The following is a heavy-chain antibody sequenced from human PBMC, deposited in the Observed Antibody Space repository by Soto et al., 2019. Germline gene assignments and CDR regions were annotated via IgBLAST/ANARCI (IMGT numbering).Heavy chain of an antibody. V-gene: IGHV1-46*01. CDR3: ARILDEGRPADH. J-gene: IGHJ4*02. Sequence: ASVKVSCKASGYTFTSYYMHWVRQAPGQGLEWMGIINPSGGSTSYAQKFQSRVTMTADTSTNIAYMDLRSLNSDDTAVYYCARILDEGRPADHWGQGTLVTVSS. D-gene: IGHD1-1*01. CDR2: INPSGGST. CDR1: GYTFTSYY.